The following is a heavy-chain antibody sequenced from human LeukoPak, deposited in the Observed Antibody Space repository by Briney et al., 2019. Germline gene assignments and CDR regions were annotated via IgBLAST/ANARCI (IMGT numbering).Heavy chain of an antibody. D-gene: IGHD3-10*01. CDR1: GGSISSGSYY. CDR3: ARVGGGYYGSGSSQYNWFDP. CDR2: IYTSGST. V-gene: IGHV4-61*02. Sequence: SQTLSLTCTVSGGSISSGSYYWSWIRQPAGKGLEWIGRIYTSGSTDYNPSLKSRVTISVDTSKNQFSLKLSSVTAADTAVYYCARVGGGYYGSGSSQYNWFDPWGQGTLVTVSS. J-gene: IGHJ5*02.